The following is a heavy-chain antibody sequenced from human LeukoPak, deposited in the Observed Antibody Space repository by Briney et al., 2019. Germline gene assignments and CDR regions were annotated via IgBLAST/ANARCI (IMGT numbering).Heavy chain of an antibody. V-gene: IGHV3-21*01. CDR1: GLTFRSYS. CDR3: ATSTTYFDLWSGRDWMDH. Sequence: GGSLRLSCVVSGLTFRSYSINWVREPPGRGLEWVSSITGSSSHIFYTDSVKGRFTISRDNGKNSAYLQMDSLRAEDTAVYFCATSTTYFDLWSGRDWMDHWGQGTLVTVSS. J-gene: IGHJ5*02. CDR2: ITGSSSHI. D-gene: IGHD3-3*01.